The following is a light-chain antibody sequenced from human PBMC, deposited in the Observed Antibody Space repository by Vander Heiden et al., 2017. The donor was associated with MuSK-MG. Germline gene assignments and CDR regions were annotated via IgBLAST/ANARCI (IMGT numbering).Light chain of an antibody. V-gene: IGKV3-15*01. CDR1: QNVSSN. Sequence: EIVMTQAPATLSVSPGERATLACRASQNVSSNLAWYQQKPGQAPRLPIYGASTRATGIPARFSGSGSGTEFTLTISSLQSEDFAVYYCQQYNNWPLFGQGTKVEIK. J-gene: IGKJ1*01. CDR3: QQYNNWPL. CDR2: GAS.